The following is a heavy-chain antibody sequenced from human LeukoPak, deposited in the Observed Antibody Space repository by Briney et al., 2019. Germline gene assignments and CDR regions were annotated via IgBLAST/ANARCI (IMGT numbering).Heavy chain of an antibody. CDR3: AKDPRGYGDYEIDY. CDR2: ISYDGSNK. CDR1: GFTFSSYG. D-gene: IGHD4-17*01. V-gene: IGHV3-30*18. J-gene: IGHJ4*02. Sequence: GRSLRLSCAASGFTFSSYGMHWVRQAPGKGLEWVAVISYDGSNKYYADSVKGRFTISRDNSKNTLYLQLNSLRAEDTAVYYCAKDPRGYGDYEIDYWGQGNLVTVSS.